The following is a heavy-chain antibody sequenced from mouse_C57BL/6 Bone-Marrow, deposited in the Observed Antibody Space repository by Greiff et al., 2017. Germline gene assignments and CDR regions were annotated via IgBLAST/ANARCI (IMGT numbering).Heavy chain of an antibody. V-gene: IGHV5-6*02. CDR3: ARRGRGAWFAY. Sequence: EVNVVESGGDLVKPGGSLKLSCAASGFTFSSYGLSWVRQTPDKRLEWVATISSGGSYTYYPDSVKGRFTISRDNAKNTLYLQMSSVKSEDTAMYYCARRGRGAWFAYWGQGTLVTVSA. CDR1: GFTFSSYG. J-gene: IGHJ3*01. CDR2: ISSGGSYT.